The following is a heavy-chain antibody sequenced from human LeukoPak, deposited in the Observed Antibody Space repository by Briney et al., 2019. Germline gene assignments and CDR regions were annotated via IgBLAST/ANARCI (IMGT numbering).Heavy chain of an antibody. CDR2: IYYSGST. D-gene: IGHD3-22*01. V-gene: IGHV4-39*01. CDR1: GGSISSSSYY. J-gene: IGHJ4*02. Sequence: SETLSLTCTVSGGSISSSSYYWGWIRQPPGKGLEWIGSIYYSGSTYYNPSLKSRVTISVDTSKNQFSLKLSSVTAADTAVYYCARHVGTPRYYYDSSGSNPPYYFDYWGQGTLVTVSS. CDR3: ARHVGTPRYYYDSSGSNPPYYFDY.